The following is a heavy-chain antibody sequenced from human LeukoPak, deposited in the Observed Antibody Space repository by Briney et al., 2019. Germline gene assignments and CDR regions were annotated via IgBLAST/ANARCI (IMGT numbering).Heavy chain of an antibody. D-gene: IGHD3-3*01. CDR2: ISRSSSYI. CDR3: ARDPHHLGDFWSGYQYFDY. Sequence: GGSLRLSCAASGFTFSSYSMNWVRQAPGKGLEWVSSISRSSSYIYYADSVKGQFTISRDNAKNSLYLQMNSLRAEDTAVYYCARDPHHLGDFWSGYQYFDYWGQGTLVTVSS. CDR1: GFTFSSYS. V-gene: IGHV3-21*01. J-gene: IGHJ4*02.